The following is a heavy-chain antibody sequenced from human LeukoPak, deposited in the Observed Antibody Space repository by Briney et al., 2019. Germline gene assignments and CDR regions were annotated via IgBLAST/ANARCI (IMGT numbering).Heavy chain of an antibody. V-gene: IGHV1-46*01. CDR3: ARDVTYDFWSGYWFDP. D-gene: IGHD3-3*01. CDR1: GYTFTSYY. J-gene: IGHJ5*02. Sequence: ASVKVSCKASGYTFTSYYMHWVRQAPGQGLEWVVIINPSGGSTSYAQKFQGRVTMTRDTSTSTVYMELSSLRSEDTAVYYCARDVTYDFWSGYWFDPWGQGTLVTVSS. CDR2: INPSGGST.